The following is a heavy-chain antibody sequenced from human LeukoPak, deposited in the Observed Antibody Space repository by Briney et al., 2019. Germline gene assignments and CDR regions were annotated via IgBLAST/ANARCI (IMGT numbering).Heavy chain of an antibody. CDR3: ATGVRGWYRAGYYYYMDV. CDR2: INPNSGGT. V-gene: IGHV1-2*02. CDR1: GYTFTGYY. D-gene: IGHD6-19*01. J-gene: IGHJ6*03. Sequence: ASVKVSCKASGYTFTGYYMHWVRQAPGQGLEWMGWINPNSGGTNYAQKLQGRVTMTEDTSTDTAYMELSSLRSEDTAVYYCATGVRGWYRAGYYYYMDVWGKGTTVTVSS.